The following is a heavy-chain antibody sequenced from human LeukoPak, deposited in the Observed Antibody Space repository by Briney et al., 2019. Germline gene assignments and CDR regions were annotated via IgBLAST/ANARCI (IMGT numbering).Heavy chain of an antibody. D-gene: IGHD5-12*01. J-gene: IGHJ4*02. V-gene: IGHV3-48*03. CDR1: GFSFSSYE. Sequence: GGSLRLSCAASGFSFSSYEMNWVRQAPGKGLEWVSYISSSGSTIYYADSVKGRFTISRDNAKNSLYLQMNSLRAEDTAVYYCARLYSGYDRSSYYFDYWGQGTLVTVSS. CDR2: ISSSGSTI. CDR3: ARLYSGYDRSSYYFDY.